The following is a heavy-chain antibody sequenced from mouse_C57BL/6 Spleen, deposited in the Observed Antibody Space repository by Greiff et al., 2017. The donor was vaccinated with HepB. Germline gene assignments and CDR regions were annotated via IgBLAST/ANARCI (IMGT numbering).Heavy chain of an antibody. CDR2: ISSGGDYI. J-gene: IGHJ4*01. CDR1: GFTFSSYA. V-gene: IGHV5-9-1*02. Sequence: EVMLVESGEGLVKPGGSLKLSCAASGFTFSSYAMSWVRQTPEKRLEWVAYISSGGDYIYYADTVKGRFTISRDNARNTLYLQMSSLKSEDTAMYYCTRDDDYDYYAMDYWGQGTSVTVSS. D-gene: IGHD2-4*01. CDR3: TRDDDYDYYAMDY.